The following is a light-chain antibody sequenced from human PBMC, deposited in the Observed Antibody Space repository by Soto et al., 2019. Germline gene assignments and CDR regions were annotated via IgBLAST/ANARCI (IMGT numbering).Light chain of an antibody. V-gene: IGKV1-8*01. CDR2: AAS. Sequence: AIRMTQSPSSFSASTGDRVTITCRASQGISSYLAWYQQKPGKAPKLLIYAASTLQSGVPSRISGSGSGTDFTLTISCLQSEDFATYYCQQYYSYPPLTFGQGTKVEIK. J-gene: IGKJ1*01. CDR3: QQYYSYPPLT. CDR1: QGISSY.